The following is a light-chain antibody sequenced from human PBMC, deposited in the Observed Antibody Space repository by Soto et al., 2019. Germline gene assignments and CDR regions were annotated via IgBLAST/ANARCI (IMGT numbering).Light chain of an antibody. CDR3: QQYGSSPPT. J-gene: IGKJ1*01. CDR1: QSVSSN. Sequence: EIVLTQSPGTLSLSTGERATFSCRASQSVSSNLAWYQQKPGQAPRLLIYGASSRATGTPDRFSGSGSGTDFTLTINRLEPEDFALYYCQQYGSSPPTFGQGTKVDIK. CDR2: GAS. V-gene: IGKV3-20*01.